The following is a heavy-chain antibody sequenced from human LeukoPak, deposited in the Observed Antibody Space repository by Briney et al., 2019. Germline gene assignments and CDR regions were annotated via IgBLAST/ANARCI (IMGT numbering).Heavy chain of an antibody. J-gene: IGHJ4*02. CDR1: GFTFSSYA. CDR3: ARVRGDYGGISDY. Sequence: QPGRSLRLSCAASGFTFSSYAMHWVRQAPGKGLEWVAVISYDGSNKYYADSVKGRFTISRDNAKSSLHLQMNSLRAEDTAVYYCARVRGDYGGISDYWGQGTLVTVSS. CDR2: ISYDGSNK. V-gene: IGHV3-30-3*01. D-gene: IGHD4-23*01.